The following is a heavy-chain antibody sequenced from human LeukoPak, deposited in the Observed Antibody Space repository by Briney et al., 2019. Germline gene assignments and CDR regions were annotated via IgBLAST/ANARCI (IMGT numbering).Heavy chain of an antibody. CDR1: GYTFTGYY. J-gene: IGHJ3*02. D-gene: IGHD4-23*01. CDR3: ASDYGGKTLDAFDI. Sequence: ASVKVSCKASGYTFTGYYMHWVRQAPGQGLEWMRWINPNSGGTNYAQKFQGRVTMTRDTSISTAYMELSRLRSDDTAVYYCASDYGGKTLDAFDIWGQGTMVTVSS. V-gene: IGHV1-2*02. CDR2: INPNSGGT.